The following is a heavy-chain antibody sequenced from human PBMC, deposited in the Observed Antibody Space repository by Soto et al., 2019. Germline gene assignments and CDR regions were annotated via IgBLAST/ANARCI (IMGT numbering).Heavy chain of an antibody. Sequence: QVQLVQSGAEVTKPGASVKVSCKASGYTFSTYGISWVRQDPGQGLEWMGWTSGNNDKKNYSQMFKGRVTMTTDTSTNTAYLELRSLSTDDTALYYCARESRGYEDYWGQGTLVIVSS. CDR2: TSGNNDKK. CDR1: GYTFSTYG. CDR3: ARESRGYEDY. J-gene: IGHJ4*02. D-gene: IGHD5-12*01. V-gene: IGHV1-18*01.